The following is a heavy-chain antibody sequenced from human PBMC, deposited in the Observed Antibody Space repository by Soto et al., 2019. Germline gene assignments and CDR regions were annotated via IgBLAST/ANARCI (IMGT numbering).Heavy chain of an antibody. V-gene: IGHV4-30-4*01. J-gene: IGHJ5*02. CDR1: GGSISSGDYY. D-gene: IGHD3-3*01. CDR2: IYYSGST. Sequence: PSETLSLTCTVSGGSISSGDYYWSWIRQPPGKGLEWIGYIYYSGSTYYNPSLKSRVTISVDTSKNQFSLKLSSVTAADTAVYYCARGGYDFWSGYYMGDWFDPWGQGTLVTVS. CDR3: ARGGYDFWSGYYMGDWFDP.